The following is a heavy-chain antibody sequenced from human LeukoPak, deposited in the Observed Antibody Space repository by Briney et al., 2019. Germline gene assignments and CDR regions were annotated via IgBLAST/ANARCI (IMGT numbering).Heavy chain of an antibody. CDR1: GYTFIGSF. D-gene: IGHD5/OR15-5a*01. CDR2: INTNSGVT. CDR3: ARGVFQGALDY. Sequence: ASVKVSCKASGYTFIGSFLHWVRQAPGQGLEWMGWINTNSGVTSYAQKFQGRVTLTRDTSISTVYMELNSLTSDDTAVYFCARGVFQGALDYRGQGTRVTVSS. V-gene: IGHV1-2*02. J-gene: IGHJ4*02.